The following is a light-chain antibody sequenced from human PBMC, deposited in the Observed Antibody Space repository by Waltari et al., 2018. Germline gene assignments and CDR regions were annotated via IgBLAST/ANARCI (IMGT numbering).Light chain of an antibody. Sequence: QSALTQPRSVSGSPGQSVTISCTGTSSDVGGHNYSPWYQQHPGKAPKLMIYDVSKRPSGVPDRFSGSKSGNTASLTISGLQAEDEADYYCCSYAGSYTVVFGGGTKLTVL. CDR3: CSYAGSYTVV. CDR2: DVS. J-gene: IGLJ2*01. V-gene: IGLV2-11*01. CDR1: SSDVGGHNY.